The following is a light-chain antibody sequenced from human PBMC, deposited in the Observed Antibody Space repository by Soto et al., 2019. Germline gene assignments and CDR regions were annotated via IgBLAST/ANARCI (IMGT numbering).Light chain of an antibody. Sequence: DLQMTQSPSTLSASVGDRVTITCRASQSISSRLAWYQQKPGKAPKLLIYVTSSLESGVPSRFRVSGSGTEFTLTISSLQPDDFAIYYCQQYSSYLPFGLGTTVEI. J-gene: IGKJ1*01. V-gene: IGKV1-5*01. CDR2: VTS. CDR1: QSISSR. CDR3: QQYSSYLP.